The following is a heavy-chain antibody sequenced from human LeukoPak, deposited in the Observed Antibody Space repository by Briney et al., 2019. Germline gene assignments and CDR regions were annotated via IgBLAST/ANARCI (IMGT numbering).Heavy chain of an antibody. CDR3: ASTTISPVGGMDV. V-gene: IGHV3-7*05. J-gene: IGHJ6*02. D-gene: IGHD2/OR15-2a*01. CDR2: IKQDGSEK. CDR1: GFTFGSYW. Sequence: PGGSLRLSCAASGFTFGSYWMSWVRQAPGKGLEWVANIKQDGSEKYYVDSVKGRFTISRDSAKNSLYLQVNSLRAEDTAVYYCASTTISPVGGMDVRGQGTTVTVSS.